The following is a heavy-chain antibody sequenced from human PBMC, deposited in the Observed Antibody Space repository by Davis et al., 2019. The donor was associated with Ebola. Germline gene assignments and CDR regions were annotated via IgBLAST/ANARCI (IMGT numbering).Heavy chain of an antibody. Sequence: ASVKVSCKASGYTFTSYYMHWVRQTPGQGLEWMGIINPSGGSTSYAQKFQGRVTMTRDTSTSTVYMELSSLRSEDTAVYYCARDRDTAMVLGDYYYYYYMDVWGKGTTVTVSS. CDR3: ARDRDTAMVLGDYYYYYYMDV. V-gene: IGHV1-46*01. J-gene: IGHJ6*03. CDR1: GYTFTSYY. CDR2: INPSGGST. D-gene: IGHD5-18*01.